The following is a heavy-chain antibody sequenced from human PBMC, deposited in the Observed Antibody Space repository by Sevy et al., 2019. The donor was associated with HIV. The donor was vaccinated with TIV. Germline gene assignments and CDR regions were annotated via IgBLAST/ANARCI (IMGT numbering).Heavy chain of an antibody. CDR2: VSHDGRRE. V-gene: IGHV3-30*03. J-gene: IGHJ4*02. D-gene: IGHD3-10*01. Sequence: GGSLRLSCAASGFTLSNYGMNWVRQAPGKGLEWLTFVSHDGRRESNTDSVKGRFSISRDTSKNILYLQMDSLRTEDAATYYCARGGQQIVWGVFDYWGQGALVTVSS. CDR1: GFTLSNYG. CDR3: ARGGQQIVWGVFDY.